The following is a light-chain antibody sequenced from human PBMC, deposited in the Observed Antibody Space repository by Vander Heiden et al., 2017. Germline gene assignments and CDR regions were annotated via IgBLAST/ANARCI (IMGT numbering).Light chain of an antibody. J-gene: IGKJ1*01. CDR1: QSVLYSSDKRNY. V-gene: IGKV4-1*01. CDR2: WAS. Sequence: DSVMTQSPDSLAVSLGERATIKCKSSQSVLYSSDKRNYLGWYQQKPGQSPKLLIYWASTRASGVPVGFSGSGSGTDFTLTSSSRQAEDVAVYYWQQDYGTPTFGQGTKVEIK. CDR3: QQDYGTPT.